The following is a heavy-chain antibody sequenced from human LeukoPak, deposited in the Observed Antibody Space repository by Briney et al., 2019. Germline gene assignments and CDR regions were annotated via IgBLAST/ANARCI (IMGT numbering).Heavy chain of an antibody. CDR2: IYPGDSDT. CDR1: GYRFTNYW. J-gene: IGHJ6*03. CDR3: ARARYCSSSSCPSPYYYYMDV. D-gene: IGHD2-2*01. V-gene: IGHV5-51*01. Sequence: GESLKISCKGSGYRFTNYWIGWVRQMPGKGLEWMGIIYPGDSDTRYSPSFQGQVTISADRSISTAYLQWSSLKASDTAMYYCARARYCSSSSCPSPYYYYMDVWGKGTTVTVSS.